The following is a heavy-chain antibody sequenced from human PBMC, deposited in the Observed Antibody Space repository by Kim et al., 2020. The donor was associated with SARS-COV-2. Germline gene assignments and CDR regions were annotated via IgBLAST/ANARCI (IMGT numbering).Heavy chain of an antibody. CDR3: AKEKSYVMGTLGGDSGGMDV. Sequence: GGSLRLSCAASGFNFNNSGMHWVRQAPGKGLEWVALISYDGSNKYYADSVKGRFTISRDNSKNTLYLQMNSLRAEDTAVYYCAKEKSYVMGTLGGDSGGMDVWGQGTTVTVPS. CDR2: ISYDGSNK. CDR1: GFNFNNSG. D-gene: IGHD2-21*02. V-gene: IGHV3-30*18. J-gene: IGHJ6*02.